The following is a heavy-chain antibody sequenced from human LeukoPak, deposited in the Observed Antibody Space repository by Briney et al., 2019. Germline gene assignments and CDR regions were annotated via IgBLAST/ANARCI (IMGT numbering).Heavy chain of an antibody. CDR1: GFTFKNYA. D-gene: IGHD6-6*01. J-gene: IGHJ6*03. CDR2: ISYQGSNQ. CDR3: ARERESIATRGAGIYYYQYMDV. Sequence: GRSLRLSCAASGFTFKNYAMYWVRQAPGKGLEWVAVISYQGSNQYYADSVKGRFTISRDNSKNTLYLQMNSLRAEDTAVYYCARERESIATRGAGIYYYQYMDVWGKGTTVTVSS. V-gene: IGHV3-30*04.